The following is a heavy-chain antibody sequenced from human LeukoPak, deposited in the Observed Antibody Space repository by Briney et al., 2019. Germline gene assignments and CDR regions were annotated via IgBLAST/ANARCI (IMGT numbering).Heavy chain of an antibody. CDR2: MNPNSGNT. J-gene: IGHJ6*03. Sequence: ASVKVSCKASGYTFTRYDINWVRQATGQGLEWMGWMNPNSGNTGYAQKFQGRVTMNRTNYISTAYMELSSLRSADTDVYSCAKTSSYDPRMDVWGKGPTVAVSS. V-gene: IGHV1-8*01. CDR3: AKTSSYDPRMDV. D-gene: IGHD2-2*01. CDR1: GYTFTRYD.